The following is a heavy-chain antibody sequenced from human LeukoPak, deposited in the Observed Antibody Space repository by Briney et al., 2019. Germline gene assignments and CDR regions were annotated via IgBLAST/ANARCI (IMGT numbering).Heavy chain of an antibody. Sequence: ASVKVSCKASGYTFTSYDINWVRQATGQGLEWMGWMNPNSGNTGYAQKFQGRVTITRNTSISTAYMELSSLRSEDTAVYYCATEPSIAARRSPPPWGQGTLVTVSS. V-gene: IGHV1-8*03. D-gene: IGHD6-6*01. CDR3: ATEPSIAARRSPPP. CDR2: MNPNSGNT. J-gene: IGHJ5*02. CDR1: GYTFTSYD.